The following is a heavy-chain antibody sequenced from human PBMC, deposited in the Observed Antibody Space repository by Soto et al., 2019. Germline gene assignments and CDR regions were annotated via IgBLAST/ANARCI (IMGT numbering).Heavy chain of an antibody. CDR3: VRSGDYRSGSYWYFFDY. V-gene: IGHV3-23*01. D-gene: IGHD3-10*01. Sequence: PGGSLRLSCAASGFTVSSNYMSWVRQAPGKGLEWVSAISGSGGSTYYADSVKGRFTISRDNAKNSLYLQLDSLRAEDSALYYCVRSGDYRSGSYWYFFDYWGQGTQVTVSS. CDR2: ISGSGGST. J-gene: IGHJ4*02. CDR1: GFTVSSNY.